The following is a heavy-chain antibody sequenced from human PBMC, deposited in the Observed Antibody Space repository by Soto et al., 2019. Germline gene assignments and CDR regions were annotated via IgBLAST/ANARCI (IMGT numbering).Heavy chain of an antibody. Sequence: PSETLSLTCTVSGGSLSSYYWTWIRQSPGKGLEWIGYVYFSGNTNYNPSLKSRVTISIDTSKNQFSLKLSSVTAADTAVYYCARQRPTDGRWEFANYYGMDVWGQGTPVTVSS. V-gene: IGHV4-59*08. J-gene: IGHJ6*02. CDR2: VYFSGNT. CDR3: ARQRPTDGRWEFANYYGMDV. D-gene: IGHD1-26*01. CDR1: GGSLSSYY.